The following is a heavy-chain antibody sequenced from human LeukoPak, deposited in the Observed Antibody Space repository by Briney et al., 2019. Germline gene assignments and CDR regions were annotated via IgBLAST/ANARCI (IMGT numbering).Heavy chain of an antibody. V-gene: IGHV1-18*01. D-gene: IGHD3-22*01. CDR3: ARLFVEKYYYDSSGLDY. Sequence: ASVKVSCKASGYTFTSYGISWVRQAPGQELEWMGWISAYNGNTNYAQKLQGRVTMTTDTSTSTAYMELRSLRSDDTAVYYCARLFVEKYYYDSSGLDYWGQGTLVTVSS. J-gene: IGHJ4*02. CDR2: ISAYNGNT. CDR1: GYTFTSYG.